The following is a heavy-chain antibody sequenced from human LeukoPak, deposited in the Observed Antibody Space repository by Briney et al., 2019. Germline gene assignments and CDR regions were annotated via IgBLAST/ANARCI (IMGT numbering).Heavy chain of an antibody. D-gene: IGHD6-13*01. CDR2: ISAYNGNT. Sequence: ASVRVSCKASGYTFTSYGISWVRQAPGQGLEWMGWISAYNGNTNYAQKLQGRVTMTTDTSTSTAYMELRSLRSDDTAVYYCARDEKSSSWSYYYYYYGMDVWGQGTTVTVSS. J-gene: IGHJ6*02. CDR1: GYTFTSYG. V-gene: IGHV1-18*01. CDR3: ARDEKSSSWSYYYYYYGMDV.